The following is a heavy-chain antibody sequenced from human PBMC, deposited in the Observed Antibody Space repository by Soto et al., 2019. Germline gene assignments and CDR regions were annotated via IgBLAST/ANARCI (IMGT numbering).Heavy chain of an antibody. CDR3: ARDGGTETTSYFDC. CDR1: GGSLSSYY. Sequence: TLSLTCSVSGGSLSSYYWNWIRQPAGKGLEWIGRIFPSGSANYNPSLKSRVTMSVDTSKNQFSLKVSSVTAADTALYYCARDGGTETTSYFDCRGQGILVTVSS. J-gene: IGHJ4*02. V-gene: IGHV4-4*07. D-gene: IGHD3-3*01. CDR2: IFPSGSA.